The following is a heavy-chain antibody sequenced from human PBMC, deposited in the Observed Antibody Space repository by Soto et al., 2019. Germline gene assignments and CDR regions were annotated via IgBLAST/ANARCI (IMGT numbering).Heavy chain of an antibody. V-gene: IGHV1-58*01. D-gene: IGHD3-10*01. J-gene: IGHJ4*02. Sequence: AASVKVSCKASGFTFTSSAVQWVRQARGQRLEWIGWIVVGSGNTNYAQKFQERVTITRDMSTSTAYMELSSLRSEDTAVYYCAAELFGDTMVRGDFDYWGQGTLVTVSS. CDR2: IVVGSGNT. CDR3: AAELFGDTMVRGDFDY. CDR1: GFTFTSSA.